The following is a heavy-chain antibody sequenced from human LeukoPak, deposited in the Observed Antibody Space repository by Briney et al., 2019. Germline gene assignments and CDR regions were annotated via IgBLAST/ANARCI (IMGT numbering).Heavy chain of an antibody. CDR2: IWYDGSNK. V-gene: IGHV3-33*06. CDR3: AKDPRSSGYSPDY. D-gene: IGHD3-22*01. J-gene: IGHJ4*02. CDR1: GFTFSSYA. Sequence: GGSLRLSCAASGFTFSSYAMHWVRQAPGKGLEWVAVIWYDGSNKNYGDSVKGRFTISRDNSKNTLYLQMNSLRVEDTAVYYRAKDPRSSGYSPDYWGQGTLVTVSS.